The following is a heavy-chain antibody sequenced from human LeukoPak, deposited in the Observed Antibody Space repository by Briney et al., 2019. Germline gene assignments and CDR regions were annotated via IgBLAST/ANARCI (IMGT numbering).Heavy chain of an antibody. CDR3: ARDPNSWHYYYMDV. D-gene: IGHD4-11*01. J-gene: IGHJ6*03. V-gene: IGHV3-48*01. Sequence: GGSLRLSCTTPRFTFSNYNMNWVRQAPGKGLEWVSYISDSGTTIYYADSVRGRFTISRDNAKNSMYLQMNSLRAEDTAVYYCARDPNSWHYYYMDVWGKGTTVTVSS. CDR1: RFTFSNYN. CDR2: ISDSGTTI.